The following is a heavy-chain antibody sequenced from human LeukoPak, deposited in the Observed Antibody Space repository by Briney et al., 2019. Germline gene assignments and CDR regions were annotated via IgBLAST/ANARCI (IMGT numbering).Heavy chain of an antibody. Sequence: SETLSLTCTVSGGSISNYYWSWIRQPPGKGLEWIGYIYYSGSTNYNPSLKSRVTISVDTSKNQFSLKLSSVTAADTAVYYCARHVGEYYYYYGMDVWGQGTTVTVSS. V-gene: IGHV4-59*08. CDR3: ARHVGEYYYYYGMDV. CDR2: IYYSGST. D-gene: IGHD2-21*01. J-gene: IGHJ6*02. CDR1: GGSISNYY.